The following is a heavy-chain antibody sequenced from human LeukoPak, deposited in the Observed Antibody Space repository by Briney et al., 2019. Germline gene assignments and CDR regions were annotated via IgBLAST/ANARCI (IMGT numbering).Heavy chain of an antibody. CDR3: ARHRAYSSSSPFDY. CDR1: GGSISSLC. Sequence: PSETLSLTCSVSGGSISSLCWSWIRQPPGKGLEWIGYIYYTGSTNYNPSLKSRVTTFVDMSKNQFSLRLSSVTAADTAVYYCARHRAYSSSSPFDYWGQGTLVTVSS. J-gene: IGHJ4*02. V-gene: IGHV4-59*08. CDR2: IYYTGST. D-gene: IGHD6-6*01.